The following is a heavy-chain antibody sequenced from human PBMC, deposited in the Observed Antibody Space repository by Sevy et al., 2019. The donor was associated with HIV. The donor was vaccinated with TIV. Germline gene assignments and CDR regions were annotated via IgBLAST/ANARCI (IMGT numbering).Heavy chain of an antibody. J-gene: IGHJ3*02. CDR2: IYSEGTK. V-gene: IGHV3-53*01. CDR1: GFTVSSNY. D-gene: IGHD2-21*01. CDR3: AIGSVSLVIAKDAFHI. Sequence: GGSLRLSCAASGFTVSSNYMIWVRQAPGKGLEWVSLIYSEGTKNYADSVKGRFTISRDNSKNTLYLQMNSLRAEDTAVYYCAIGSVSLVIAKDAFHIWVQGTMVTVSS.